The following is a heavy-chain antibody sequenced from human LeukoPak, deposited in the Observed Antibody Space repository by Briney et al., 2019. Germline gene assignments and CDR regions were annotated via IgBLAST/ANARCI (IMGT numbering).Heavy chain of an antibody. CDR3: ARTITMVRGVIDY. J-gene: IGHJ4*02. CDR2: IYYSGST. CDR1: GGSISSSSYY. D-gene: IGHD3-10*01. Sequence: SETLSLTCTVSGGSISSSSYYWGWIRQPPGTGLEWIGSIYYSGSTYYNPSLKSRVTISVDTSKNQFSLKLSSVTAADTAVYYCARTITMVRGVIDYWGQGTLVTVSS. V-gene: IGHV4-39*01.